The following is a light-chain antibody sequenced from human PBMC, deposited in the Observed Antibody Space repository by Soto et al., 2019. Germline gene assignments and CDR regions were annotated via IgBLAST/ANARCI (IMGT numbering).Light chain of an antibody. CDR1: QSVSSSY. CDR2: GAS. Sequence: EIVLTQSPGTLSLSPGERATLSCRASQSVSSSYLACYQQKPGQAPRLLIYGASSRATGIPDRFSGGGSGTDFTLPISRLEPEDFAVYYCQQYGSSRLTFGGGTKVDI. V-gene: IGKV3-20*01. CDR3: QQYGSSRLT. J-gene: IGKJ4*01.